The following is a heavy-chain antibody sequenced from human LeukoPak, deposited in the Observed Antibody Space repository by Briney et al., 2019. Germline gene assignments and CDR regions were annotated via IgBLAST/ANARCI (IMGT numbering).Heavy chain of an antibody. CDR3: ARTGSTVTMLYPFDH. D-gene: IGHD4-17*01. CDR2: IYYSGST. J-gene: IGHJ4*02. Sequence: PSETLSLTCTVSGGSIRSYYWSWIRQPPGKGLEWIGYIYYSGSTNYNPSLKSRVSISVDTSKNQFSLKLSSVTAADTAVYYCARTGSTVTMLYPFDHWGQGTLVTVSS. CDR1: GGSIRSYY. V-gene: IGHV4-59*01.